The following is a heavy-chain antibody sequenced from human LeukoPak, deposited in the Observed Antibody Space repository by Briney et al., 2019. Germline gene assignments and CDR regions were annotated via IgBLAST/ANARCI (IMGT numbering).Heavy chain of an antibody. J-gene: IGHJ6*03. CDR2: MNPNSGNT. CDR3: ASDYPSYGDYLYYYYYMDV. D-gene: IGHD4-17*01. CDR1: GYTFTSYD. V-gene: IGHV1-8*01. Sequence: GASVKVSCKASGYTFTSYDINRVRQATGQGLEWMGWMNPNSGNTGYAQKFQGRVTMTRNTSISTAYMELSSLRSEDTAVYYCASDYPSYGDYLYYYYYMDVWGKGTTVTVSS.